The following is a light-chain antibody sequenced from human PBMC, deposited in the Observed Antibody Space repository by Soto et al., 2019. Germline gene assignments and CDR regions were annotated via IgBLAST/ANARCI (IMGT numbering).Light chain of an antibody. V-gene: IGKV1-27*01. CDR1: QGINNY. CDR2: SAS. J-gene: IGKJ1*01. CDR3: QNYDSVPRT. Sequence: DIQMTQSPSSLSASVGDTVTITCRASQGINNYLAWFQQRPGKVPKLLIYSASTLQSGVPSRFRCSRSGTDFTLTISSLQPEDVATFYCQNYDSVPRTFGQGTKVEIK.